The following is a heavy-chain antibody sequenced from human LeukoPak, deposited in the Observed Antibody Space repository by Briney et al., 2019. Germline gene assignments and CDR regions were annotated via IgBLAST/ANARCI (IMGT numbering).Heavy chain of an antibody. J-gene: IGHJ6*02. CDR2: FDPEDGET. D-gene: IGHD2-15*01. V-gene: IGHV1-24*01. Sequence: ASVKVSCKVSGYTLTELSMHWVRQDPGKGLEWMGGFDPEDGETIYAQKFQGRVTMTEDTSTDTAYMELSSLRSEDTAVYYCATGSYCSGGSCYSDYYYGMDVWGQGTTVTVSS. CDR1: GYTLTELS. CDR3: ATGSYCSGGSCYSDYYYGMDV.